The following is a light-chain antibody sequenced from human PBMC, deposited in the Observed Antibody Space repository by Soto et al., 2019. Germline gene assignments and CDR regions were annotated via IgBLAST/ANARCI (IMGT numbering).Light chain of an antibody. CDR1: QSVSNNY. Sequence: EIFVAPSPGTPALSPGERTTLSCMAIQSVSNNYSAWYQQKPRQAPRLLIYGASNRATGIPDRFSGSGSGTDFTLTISRLEPEDFAVYYCQQYGSSGTFGQGTKVDIK. V-gene: IGKV3-20*01. CDR2: GAS. CDR3: QQYGSSGT. J-gene: IGKJ1*01.